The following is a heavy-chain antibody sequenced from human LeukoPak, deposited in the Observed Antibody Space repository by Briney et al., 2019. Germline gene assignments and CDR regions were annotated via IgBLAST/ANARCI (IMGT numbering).Heavy chain of an antibody. CDR1: GASISDYW. J-gene: IGHJ1*01. V-gene: IGHV4-4*07. Sequence: SGTLCLTCTVPGASISDYWLSWIRQPPGKGLEWIGRVYADADRDSNYNPSLRSRVTVSVDMSTNQFSLKLISVTDADTAVYYCARGGVVTAIRSYFQHWGQGTLVTVSS. CDR3: ARGGVVTAIRSYFQH. CDR2: VYADADRDS. D-gene: IGHD2-21*02.